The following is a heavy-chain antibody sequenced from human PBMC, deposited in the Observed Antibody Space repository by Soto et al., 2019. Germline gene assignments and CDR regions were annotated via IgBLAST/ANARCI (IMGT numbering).Heavy chain of an antibody. D-gene: IGHD7-27*01. J-gene: IGHJ5*01. Sequence: GASVKVSCKASGYTFTSYDINWVRQTAGQGLEWMGWMSPKTANTGYAQKFQGRVTMTRSTSISTAYMELRSLTSEDTAVYYCTGGPPNWGFDSWGQGTPVTVSS. V-gene: IGHV1-8*01. CDR3: TGGPPNWGFDS. CDR2: MSPKTANT. CDR1: GYTFTSYD.